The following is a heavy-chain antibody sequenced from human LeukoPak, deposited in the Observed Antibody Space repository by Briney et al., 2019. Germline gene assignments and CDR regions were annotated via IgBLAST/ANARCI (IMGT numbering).Heavy chain of an antibody. CDR3: ARGRAYYDSTGYYY. Sequence: PSETLSLTCAVSGGSISSFYWSWIRQPPGKGLEWIGYVFYTGDTNSNPSLKSRVTMSLDTSKNQLSLRLTSVTAADTAVYYCARGRAYYDSTGYYYWGRGILVTVSS. J-gene: IGHJ4*02. V-gene: IGHV4-59*08. D-gene: IGHD3-22*01. CDR2: VFYTGDT. CDR1: GGSISSFY.